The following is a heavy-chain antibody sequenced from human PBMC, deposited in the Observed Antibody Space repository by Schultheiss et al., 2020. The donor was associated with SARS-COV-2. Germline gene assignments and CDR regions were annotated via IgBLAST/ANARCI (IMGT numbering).Heavy chain of an antibody. CDR1: GFTFSSYE. J-gene: IGHJ3*02. CDR3: AKDPAREWLHDAFDI. CDR2: ISGSGGST. Sequence: GGSLRLSCAASGFTFSSYEMNWVRQAPGKGLEWVSAISGSGGSTYYADSVKGRFTISRDNSKNTLYLQMNSLRAEDTAVYYCAKDPAREWLHDAFDIWGQGTMVTVSS. D-gene: IGHD6-19*01. V-gene: IGHV3-23*01.